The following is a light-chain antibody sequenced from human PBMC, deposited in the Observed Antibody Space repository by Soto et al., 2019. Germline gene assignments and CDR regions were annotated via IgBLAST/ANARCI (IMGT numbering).Light chain of an antibody. V-gene: IGKV1-39*01. J-gene: IGKJ2*01. CDR3: QQTYNTPYT. CDR1: QRITTY. Sequence: IHMTQSPSSLSASVGDRVTITCRASQRITTYLNWYQQKPGEAPKLLIYTSGTLQRGVPSRFTGSGSGTDFTLTITGLQPADFATYFCQQTYNTPYTFGQGTKLEIK. CDR2: TSG.